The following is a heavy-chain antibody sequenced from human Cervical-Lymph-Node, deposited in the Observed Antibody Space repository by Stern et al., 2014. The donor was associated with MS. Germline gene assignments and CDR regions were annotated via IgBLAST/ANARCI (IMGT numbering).Heavy chain of an antibody. CDR1: GGTFSSYA. J-gene: IGHJ6*02. Sequence: QVQLVQSGAEVKKPGSSVKVSCKASGGTFSSYAISWVRQAPGQGLEWMGRIIPILGIANYAQKFQGRVTITADKSTSTAYMELSSLRSEDTAVYYCAKNRLTRITTNSYGMDVWGQGTTVTVSS. D-gene: IGHD1-1*01. CDR3: AKNRLTRITTNSYGMDV. CDR2: IIPILGIA. V-gene: IGHV1-69*04.